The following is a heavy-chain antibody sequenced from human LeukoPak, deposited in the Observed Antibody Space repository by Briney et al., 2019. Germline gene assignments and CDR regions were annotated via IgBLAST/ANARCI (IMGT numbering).Heavy chain of an antibody. CDR3: ARDLYSAGWFPDF. CDR1: GFTLSHYA. CDR2: ISDDGNNK. Sequence: PGGSLRLSCTASGFTLSHYAMHWIRQAPGKGLEWVAVISDDGNNKYYADSVRGRFSISRDNSKNTLYVQMNSLRVEDTAVYYCARDLYSAGWFPDFWGQGTLVTVSS. D-gene: IGHD6-19*01. V-gene: IGHV3-30*01. J-gene: IGHJ4*02.